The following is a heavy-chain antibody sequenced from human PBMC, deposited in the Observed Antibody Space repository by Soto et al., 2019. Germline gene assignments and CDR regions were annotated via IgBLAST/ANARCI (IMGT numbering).Heavy chain of an antibody. Sequence: SETLSLTCSVSGASIRSYFWSRVRQPAGQGLEWIGHIYIRGTTSYNPSLEGRVTLSLDTSKNQVSLVVTSVTAADTAVYYCARNPYVRGNYYFFDPWGPGTLVTVSS. D-gene: IGHD3-22*01. CDR2: IYIRGTT. CDR1: GASIRSYF. J-gene: IGHJ5*02. V-gene: IGHV4-4*07. CDR3: ARNPYVRGNYYFFDP.